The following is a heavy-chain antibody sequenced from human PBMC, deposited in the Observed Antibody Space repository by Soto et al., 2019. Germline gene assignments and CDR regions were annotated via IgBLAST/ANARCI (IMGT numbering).Heavy chain of an antibody. CDR1: GFTFDDYA. CDR3: AKESMVAARQRDYYYYYYMDV. D-gene: IGHD6-6*01. V-gene: IGHV3-9*01. CDR2: ISWNSGSI. J-gene: IGHJ6*03. Sequence: EVQLVESGGGLVQPGRSLRLSCAASGFTFDDYAMHWVRQAPGKGLEWVSGISWNSGSIGYADSVKGRFTISRDNAKNSLYLQMNNLRAEDTALYYCAKESMVAARQRDYYYYYYMDVWGKGTTVTVSS.